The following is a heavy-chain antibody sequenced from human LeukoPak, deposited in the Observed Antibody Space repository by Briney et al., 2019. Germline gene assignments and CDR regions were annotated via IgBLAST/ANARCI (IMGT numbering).Heavy chain of an antibody. D-gene: IGHD1-26*01. CDR1: GFTFSSYE. J-gene: IGHJ4*02. Sequence: GGSLRLSCAASGFTFSSYEMNWVRQAPGKGLGWVSYISSSGSTIYYADSVKGRFTISRDISKNTLHLQMDSLRAEDTAVYYCASTKWELLPGNLDYWGQGTLVTVSS. CDR3: ASTKWELLPGNLDY. V-gene: IGHV3-48*03. CDR2: ISSSGSTI.